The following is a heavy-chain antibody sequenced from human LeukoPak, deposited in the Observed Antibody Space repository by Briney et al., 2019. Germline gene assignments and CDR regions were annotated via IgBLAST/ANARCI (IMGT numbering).Heavy chain of an antibody. CDR3: ARGRVDTATDY. CDR2: INHSGST. D-gene: IGHD5-18*01. J-gene: IGHJ4*02. Sequence: SETLSLTCAVYGGSFSGYYWSWIRQPPGKGLEWIGEINHSGSTNYNPSLKSRVTISVDTSKNQFSLKLSSVTAADTAVYYRARGRVDTATDYWGQGTLVTVSS. V-gene: IGHV4-34*01. CDR1: GGSFSGYY.